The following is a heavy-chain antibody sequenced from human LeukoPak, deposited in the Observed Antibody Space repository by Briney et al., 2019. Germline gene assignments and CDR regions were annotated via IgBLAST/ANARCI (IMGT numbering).Heavy chain of an antibody. CDR3: ARQGGVATISGFYYYYYIDV. J-gene: IGHJ6*03. CDR1: GFTFSSYW. V-gene: IGHV3-74*01. CDR2: INSDGSST. D-gene: IGHD5-12*01. Sequence: GGSLRLSCAASGFTFSSYWMHWVRQTPGKGLVWVSRINSDGSSTSYADSVKGRFTISRDNAKNTLYLQMNSLRAEDTAVYYCARQGGVATISGFYYYYYIDVWGKGTTVTVSS.